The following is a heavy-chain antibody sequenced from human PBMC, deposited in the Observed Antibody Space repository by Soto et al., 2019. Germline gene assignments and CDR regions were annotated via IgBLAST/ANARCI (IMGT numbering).Heavy chain of an antibody. J-gene: IGHJ6*02. D-gene: IGHD3-9*01. Sequence: QAPLVQSGPEMKKPGASVKVSCKASRYTFTRFGISWVRQAPGQGLEWMGWINTYSGNTNYTHKLQGRVAMTTDTSTSTAYMELRGLRPDDTAVYYCARGSDDILIPDSYGMDVWGQGTTVTVSS. CDR1: RYTFTRFG. CDR2: INTYSGNT. V-gene: IGHV1-18*01. CDR3: ARGSDDILIPDSYGMDV.